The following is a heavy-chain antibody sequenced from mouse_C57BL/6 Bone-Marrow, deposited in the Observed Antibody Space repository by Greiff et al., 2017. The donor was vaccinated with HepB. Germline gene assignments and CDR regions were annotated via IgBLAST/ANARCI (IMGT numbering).Heavy chain of an antibody. CDR3: ARGGGTGY. CDR2: IYPRSGNT. Sequence: QVQLKESGAELARPGASVKLSCKASGYTFTSYGISWVKQRTGQGLEWIGEIYPRSGNTYYNEKFKGKATLTADKSSSTAYMELRSLTSEDSAVYFCARGGGTGYWGQGTTLTVSS. V-gene: IGHV1-81*01. J-gene: IGHJ2*01. D-gene: IGHD4-1*01. CDR1: GYTFTSYG.